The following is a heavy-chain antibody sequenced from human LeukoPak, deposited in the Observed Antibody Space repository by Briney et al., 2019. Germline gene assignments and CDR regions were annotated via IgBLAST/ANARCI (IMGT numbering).Heavy chain of an antibody. Sequence: GRSPRLSCAASGFTFSTYAMHWVRQAPGKGLEWVAVIWSDPTNKYYANSVRGRFTISRDNSKNTLYLQMSSLRAEDTAMYYCARDRLTTVTTFHFDYWGQGTLVTVSS. CDR3: ARDRLTTVTTFHFDY. V-gene: IGHV3-33*01. CDR1: GFTFSTYA. CDR2: IWSDPTNK. J-gene: IGHJ4*02. D-gene: IGHD4-17*01.